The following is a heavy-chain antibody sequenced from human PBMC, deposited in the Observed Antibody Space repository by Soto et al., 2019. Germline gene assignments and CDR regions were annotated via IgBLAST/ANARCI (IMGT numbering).Heavy chain of an antibody. D-gene: IGHD2-15*01. CDR2: INHSGST. V-gene: IGHV4-34*01. CDR3: ARGGGGYCSGGSCYGPYYYYYYMDV. Sequence: SETLSLTCAVYGGSFSGYYWSWIRQPPGKGLEWIGEINHSGSTNYNPSLKSRVTISVDTSKNQFSLKLSSVTAADTAVYYCARGGGGYCSGGSCYGPYYYYYYMDVWGKGTTVTVSS. CDR1: GGSFSGYY. J-gene: IGHJ6*03.